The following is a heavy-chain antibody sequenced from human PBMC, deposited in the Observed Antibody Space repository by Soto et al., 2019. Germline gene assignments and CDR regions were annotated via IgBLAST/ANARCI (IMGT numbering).Heavy chain of an antibody. D-gene: IGHD3-16*01. CDR3: ASWVHGPVFDY. CDR1: GFSLSVFS. V-gene: IGHV3-21*01. Sequence: PGGSLRHSCGASGFSLSVFSMNWVRQAQGKGLEWVSSISSSSSYIYYADSVKGRFTISRDNAKNSLYLQMNSLRAEDTAVYYCASWVHGPVFDYWGQGT. CDR2: ISSSSSYI. J-gene: IGHJ4*02.